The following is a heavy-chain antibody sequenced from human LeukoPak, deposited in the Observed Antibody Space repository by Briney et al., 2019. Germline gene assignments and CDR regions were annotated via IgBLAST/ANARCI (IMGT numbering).Heavy chain of an antibody. CDR2: VKSKSDGGTT. Sequence: SGGSLRLSCAGSGFTVSTASMSWVRQAPGKGLEWVGRVKSKSDGGTTDYAAPVKDRFAISRDDSKNTVYLQMDSLKTEDTAIYYCTPGVVVGGLGNYWGQGILVTVSS. J-gene: IGHJ4*02. V-gene: IGHV3-15*01. CDR3: TPGVVVGGLGNY. CDR1: GFTVSTAS. D-gene: IGHD2-15*01.